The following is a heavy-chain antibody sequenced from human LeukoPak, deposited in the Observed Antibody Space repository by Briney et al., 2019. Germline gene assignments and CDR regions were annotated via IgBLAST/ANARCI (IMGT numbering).Heavy chain of an antibody. CDR1: GYTFTGHY. D-gene: IGHD3-22*01. CDR3: ARKYYDHDAFGI. Sequence: ASVKVSCKASGYTFTGHYMHWVRQAPGQGLEWMVWINPNSGGTNYAQKFQGRVTMTRDTSISTAYMELSRLRSDDTAVYYCARKYYDHDAFGIWGQGTMVTVSS. J-gene: IGHJ3*02. V-gene: IGHV1-2*02. CDR2: INPNSGGT.